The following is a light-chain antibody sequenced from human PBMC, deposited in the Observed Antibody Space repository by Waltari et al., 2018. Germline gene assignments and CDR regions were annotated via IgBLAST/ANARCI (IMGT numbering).Light chain of an antibody. CDR2: NNN. CDR1: SSNVGPNY. V-gene: IGLV1-44*01. Sequence: QSVLTQPPSTSGTPGPRVTISCSGSSSNVGPNYVSWYQQLPGTAPTLLIYNNNRRPSGVPDRFAGSKSGTSASLAISGLQSEDEADYYCAAWDDSLNAWMFGGGTKLTVL. CDR3: AAWDDSLNAWM. J-gene: IGLJ3*02.